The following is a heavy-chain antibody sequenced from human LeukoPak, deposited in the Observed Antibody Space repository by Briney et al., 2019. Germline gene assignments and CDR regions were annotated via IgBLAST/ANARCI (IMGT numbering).Heavy chain of an antibody. J-gene: IGHJ4*02. V-gene: IGHV3-21*01. Sequence: GGSLRLSCAASGFTFSSYSMSWVRQAPGKGLEWVSSISSSSSYIYYADSVKGRFTISRDNAKNSLYLQMNSLRAEDTAVYYCASGTSRYSYGYEVDYWGQGTLVTVSS. D-gene: IGHD5-18*01. CDR3: ASGTSRYSYGYEVDY. CDR1: GFTFSSYS. CDR2: ISSSSSYI.